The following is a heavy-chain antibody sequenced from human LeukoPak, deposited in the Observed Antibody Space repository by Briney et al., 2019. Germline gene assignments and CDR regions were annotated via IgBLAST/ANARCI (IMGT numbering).Heavy chain of an antibody. Sequence: ASVKVSCKASGYTFTGYYMHWVRQAPGQGLEWMGWINPNSGGTNYAQKFQGKVTLISDMSSSTAYIDLSMPRSDDTAVSYCARGERITIFRRMGNWFDPWGQGTLVTVSS. CDR2: INPNSGGT. D-gene: IGHD3-3*01. V-gene: IGHV1-2*02. J-gene: IGHJ5*02. CDR1: GYTFTGYY. CDR3: ARGERITIFRRMGNWFDP.